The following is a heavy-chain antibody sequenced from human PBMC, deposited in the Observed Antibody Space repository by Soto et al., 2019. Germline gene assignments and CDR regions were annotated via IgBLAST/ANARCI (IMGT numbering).Heavy chain of an antibody. CDR2: ISYDGSNK. Sequence: QVQLVESGGGVVQPGRSLRLSCAASGFTFSSYGMHWVRQAPGKGLEWVAVISYDGSNKYYADSVKGRFTISRDNSKNXXYLQMNSLRAEDTAVYYCAKEGPRMVRGPRGGMDVWGQGTTVTVSS. D-gene: IGHD3-10*01. CDR3: AKEGPRMVRGPRGGMDV. J-gene: IGHJ6*02. CDR1: GFTFSSYG. V-gene: IGHV3-30*18.